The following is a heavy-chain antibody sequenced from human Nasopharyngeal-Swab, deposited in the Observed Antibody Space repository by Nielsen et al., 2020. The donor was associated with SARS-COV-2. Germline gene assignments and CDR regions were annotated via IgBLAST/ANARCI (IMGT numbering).Heavy chain of an antibody. V-gene: IGHV3-48*03. Sequence: GGSLRLSCAASEFTFSSYEMNWVRQAPGKGLEWVSYISSSGSTIYYADSVKGRFTISRDNAKNSLYLQMNSLRAEDTAVYYCARPTGFGEAGYFDYWGQGTLVTVSS. CDR3: ARPTGFGEAGYFDY. CDR1: EFTFSSYE. D-gene: IGHD3-10*01. J-gene: IGHJ4*02. CDR2: ISSSGSTI.